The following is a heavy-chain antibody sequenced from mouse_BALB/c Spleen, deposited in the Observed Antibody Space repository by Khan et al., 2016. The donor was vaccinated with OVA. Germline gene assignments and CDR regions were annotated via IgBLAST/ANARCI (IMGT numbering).Heavy chain of an antibody. CDR1: GFTFSNYA. J-gene: IGHJ3*01. Sequence: EVQGVESGGGLVKPGGSLKLSCAASGFTFSNYAMSWVRQTPEKRLEWVASISSGGSTYYPDSVKGRFTISRDDARNILYLQMSSLRSEDTGMYYCARDLWFAYWGQGTLVTVSA. CDR2: ISSGGST. V-gene: IGHV5-6-5*01. CDR3: ARDLWFAY.